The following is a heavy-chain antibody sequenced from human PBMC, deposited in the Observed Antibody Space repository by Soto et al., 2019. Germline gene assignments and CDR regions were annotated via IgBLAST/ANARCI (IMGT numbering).Heavy chain of an antibody. Sequence: QVQLVESGGGVVQPGRSLRLSCAASGFTFSGYALHWVRQAPGKGLEWVALISNDGSNKYYADSVKGRFTISRDNSKNTLYLQMNSLRTEDTAVFHCARDRDYYDSSGPPRYFDYWGQGTLVTVSS. J-gene: IGHJ4*02. CDR3: ARDRDYYDSSGPPRYFDY. CDR2: ISNDGSNK. D-gene: IGHD3-22*01. CDR1: GFTFSGYA. V-gene: IGHV3-30-3*01.